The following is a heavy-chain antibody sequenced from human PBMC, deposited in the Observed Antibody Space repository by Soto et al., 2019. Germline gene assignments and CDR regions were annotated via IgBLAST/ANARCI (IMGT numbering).Heavy chain of an antibody. D-gene: IGHD6-6*01. CDR2: ISYTTTTI. CDR1: GFTFSSYG. Sequence: EVQLVESGGGLVQPGGSLRLSCAASGFTFSSYGMNWVRQAPGKGLEWVSYISYTTTTIYYADSVRGRFTISRDNAKNSLSLQMNDLRDEDTAVYYCARSSSSSTPNWFDPWGQGTLVTVSS. V-gene: IGHV3-48*02. CDR3: ARSSSSSTPNWFDP. J-gene: IGHJ5*02.